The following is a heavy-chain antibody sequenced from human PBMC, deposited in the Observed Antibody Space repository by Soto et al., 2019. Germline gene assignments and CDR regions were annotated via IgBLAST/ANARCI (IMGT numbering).Heavy chain of an antibody. CDR1: GFTFSSYA. D-gene: IGHD6-25*01. V-gene: IGHV3-23*01. J-gene: IGHJ4*02. CDR3: AKDLGRAAAGEFDF. Sequence: GGSLKLSCAASGFTFSSYAMSWVRQAPGKGLEWVAIVCRGGGSTCYSASVKGRFTISRDRSKSTVYLQRNSLRAEDTAVYYCAKDLGRAAAGEFDFWGQGTMVTVSS. CDR2: VCRGGGST.